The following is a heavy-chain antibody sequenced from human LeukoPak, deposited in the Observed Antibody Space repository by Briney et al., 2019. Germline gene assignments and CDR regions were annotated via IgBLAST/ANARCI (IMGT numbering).Heavy chain of an antibody. CDR1: GDSISSNT. CDR2: ISGSDGST. V-gene: IGHV3-23*01. D-gene: IGHD6-19*01. Sequence: ETLSLTCAVSGDSISSNTWWNWVRQSPGKGLEWVSVISGSDGSTYYADSVKGRFTISRDNSKNTLYLQMNSLRAEDTAVFYCAKPRGEEWLVGLYDAFDIWGQGTMVTVSS. J-gene: IGHJ3*02. CDR3: AKPRGEEWLVGLYDAFDI.